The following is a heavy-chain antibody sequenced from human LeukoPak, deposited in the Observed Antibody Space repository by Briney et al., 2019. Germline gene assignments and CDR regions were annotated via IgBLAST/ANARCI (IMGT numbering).Heavy chain of an antibody. CDR1: GGTFSSYA. V-gene: IGHV1-69*05. CDR3: ARDRRGYCSSTSCHVNWFDP. J-gene: IGHJ5*02. Sequence: GASVKVSCKASGGTFSSYAISWVRQATGQGLEWMGGIIPIFGAANYAQKFQGRVTITTDESTSTAYMELSSLRSEDTAVYYCARDRRGYCSSTSCHVNWFDPWGQGTLVTVSS. D-gene: IGHD2-2*01. CDR2: IIPIFGAA.